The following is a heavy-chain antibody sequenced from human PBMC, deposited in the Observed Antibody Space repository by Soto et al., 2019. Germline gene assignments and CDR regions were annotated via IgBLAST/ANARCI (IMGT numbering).Heavy chain of an antibody. V-gene: IGHV3-21*06. CDR2: LSSTTNYI. CDR1: GITFTRYS. Sequence: PEGSLRLSCAASGITFTRYSMNWVRQAPGKGLEWVSSLSSTTNYIYYGDSMQGRFTISRDNAKNSLSLEMNSLRAEDTAVYYFARESEDLTSNFDNWGQETLVT. CDR3: ARESEDLTSNFDN. J-gene: IGHJ4*02.